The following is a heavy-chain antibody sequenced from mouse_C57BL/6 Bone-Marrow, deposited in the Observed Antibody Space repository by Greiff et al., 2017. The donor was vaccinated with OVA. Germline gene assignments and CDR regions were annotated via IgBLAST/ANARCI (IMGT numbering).Heavy chain of an antibody. Sequence: EVKVVESGGGLVQPGGSLKLSCAASGFTFSDYGMAWVRQAPRKGPEWVAFISNLAYSIYYADTVTGRFTISRENAKNTLYLEMSSLRSEDTAMYDCARDYGSSAYAMDYWGKGTSVTVSS. J-gene: IGHJ4*01. CDR2: ISNLAYSI. V-gene: IGHV5-15*01. CDR1: GFTFSDYG. CDR3: ARDYGSSAYAMDY. D-gene: IGHD1-1*01.